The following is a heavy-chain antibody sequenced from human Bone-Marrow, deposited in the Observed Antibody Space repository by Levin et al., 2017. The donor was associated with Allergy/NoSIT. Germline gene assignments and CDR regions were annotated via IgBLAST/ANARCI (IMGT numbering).Heavy chain of an antibody. V-gene: IGHV3-9*01. CDR2: ISWNSGSI. D-gene: IGHD6-19*01. Sequence: LSLTCAASGFTFDDYAMHWVRQAPGKGLEWVSGISWNSGSIGYADSVKGRFTISRDNAKNSLYLQMNSLRAEDTALYYCAKEDIAVATADAFDIWGQGTMVTVSS. CDR3: AKEDIAVATADAFDI. CDR1: GFTFDDYA. J-gene: IGHJ3*02.